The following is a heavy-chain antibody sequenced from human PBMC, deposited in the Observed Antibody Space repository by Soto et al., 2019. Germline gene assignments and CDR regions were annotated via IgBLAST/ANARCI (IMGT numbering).Heavy chain of an antibody. CDR3: ARDEMLGYCSGGSCLPGGMDV. Sequence: ASVKVSCKASGYTFTSYYMHWVRQAPGQGLEWMGIINPSGGSTSYAQKFQGRVTMTRDTSTSTVYMELSSLRSEDTAVYYCARDEMLGYCSGGSCLPGGMDVWGQGTTVTVSS. J-gene: IGHJ6*02. V-gene: IGHV1-46*01. CDR1: GYTFTSYY. D-gene: IGHD2-15*01. CDR2: INPSGGST.